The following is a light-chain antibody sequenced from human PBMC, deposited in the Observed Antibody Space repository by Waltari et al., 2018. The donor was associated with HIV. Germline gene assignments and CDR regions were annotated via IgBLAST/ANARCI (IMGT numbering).Light chain of an antibody. CDR3: CSYAGSSTVV. Sequence: QSALTQPASVSGSPGQSITISCTGTSSDVGSYNLVSWYQQHPGKAPKLMIYEVSKRPSGVSNRFSGSKSGNTASLTISGLQAEDKADYYCCSYAGSSTVVFGGGTKLTVL. J-gene: IGLJ2*01. V-gene: IGLV2-23*02. CDR2: EVS. CDR1: SSDVGSYNL.